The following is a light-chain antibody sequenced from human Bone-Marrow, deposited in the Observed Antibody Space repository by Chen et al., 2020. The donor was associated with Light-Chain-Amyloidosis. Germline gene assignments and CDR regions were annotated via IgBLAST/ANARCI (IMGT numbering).Light chain of an antibody. J-gene: IGLJ3*02. Sequence: NFMLTQPHSVSESPGKTVIISCTRSSGSIATNYVQWYQQRPGSSPTTVIYEDDQRPSGVPDRYSGAFDWASSSASLTISGLNTEDEADYYCQSYQGSSQGVFGGGTKLTVL. CDR3: QSYQGSSQGV. CDR2: EDD. CDR1: SGSIATNY. V-gene: IGLV6-57*01.